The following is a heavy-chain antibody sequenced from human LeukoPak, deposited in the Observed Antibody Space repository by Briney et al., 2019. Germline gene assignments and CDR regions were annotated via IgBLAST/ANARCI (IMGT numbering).Heavy chain of an antibody. CDR2: ISYDGSNK. CDR1: GFTYSSYA. V-gene: IGHV3-30-3*01. D-gene: IGHD3-22*01. CDR3: ARQWVTYYYDSSGYRPLDY. J-gene: IGHJ4*02. Sequence: GGSLRLSCAASGFTYSSYAMHWVRQAPGKGLEWVAVISYDGSNKYYADSVKGRFTISRDNSKTTLYLQMNSLRAEDTAVYYCARQWVTYYYDSSGYRPLDYWGQGTLVTVSS.